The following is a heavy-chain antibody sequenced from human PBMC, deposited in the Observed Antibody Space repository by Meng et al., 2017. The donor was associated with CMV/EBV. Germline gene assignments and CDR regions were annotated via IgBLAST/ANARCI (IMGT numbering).Heavy chain of an antibody. Sequence: SGGTFSGYAISWGRQAPGQGLEWMGGIIPIFGTANYAQKFQGRVTITTDESTSTAYMELSSLRSEDTAVYYCATPSAGYSSSWYDYWGQGTLVTVSS. CDR1: GGTFSGYA. V-gene: IGHV1-69*05. J-gene: IGHJ4*02. CDR2: IIPIFGTA. D-gene: IGHD6-13*01. CDR3: ATPSAGYSSSWYDY.